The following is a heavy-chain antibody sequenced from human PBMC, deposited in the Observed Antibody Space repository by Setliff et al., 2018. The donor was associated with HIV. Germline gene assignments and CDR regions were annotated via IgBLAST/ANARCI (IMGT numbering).Heavy chain of an antibody. CDR1: GYTFVSYD. J-gene: IGHJ4*02. D-gene: IGHD3-22*01. Sequence: ASVKVSCKASGYTFVSYDINWVRQATGQGLEWMGWMNPNNGNTGYSQKFQGRVTITTDESTSTAYMELSSLRSEDTAVYYCARGSRLSSGYYYGYWGQGTLVTVSS. V-gene: IGHV1-8*03. CDR3: ARGSRLSSGYYYGY. CDR2: MNPNNGNT.